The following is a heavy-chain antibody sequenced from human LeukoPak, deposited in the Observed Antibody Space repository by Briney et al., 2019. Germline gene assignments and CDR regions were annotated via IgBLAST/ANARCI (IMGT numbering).Heavy chain of an antibody. D-gene: IGHD5-24*01. CDR3: ARVHGDYYFDY. J-gene: IGHJ4*02. Sequence: PGGSLRLSCAASGFTFSTYGMHWVRQAPGKGLEWVAFIRYDGSHKYYADSVKGRFTISRDNAKNSLYLQINSVRAEDTAVYYCARVHGDYYFDYWGQGTLVTVSS. CDR2: IRYDGSHK. CDR1: GFTFSTYG. V-gene: IGHV3-30*02.